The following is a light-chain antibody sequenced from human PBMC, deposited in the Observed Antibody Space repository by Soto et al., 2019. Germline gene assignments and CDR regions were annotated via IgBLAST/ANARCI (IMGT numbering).Light chain of an antibody. J-gene: IGKJ5*01. Sequence: DIVMTQSPDSLAVSLGERATINCKSSQSVLYSSNNKNYLAWYQQKPGQPPKLLIYWASTRESGVPDRFSGSRSGTDFTLTISSLQAKDVAVYYCQQYYSTPITFGQGTRLEIK. CDR1: QSVLYSSNNKNY. CDR2: WAS. V-gene: IGKV4-1*01. CDR3: QQYYSTPIT.